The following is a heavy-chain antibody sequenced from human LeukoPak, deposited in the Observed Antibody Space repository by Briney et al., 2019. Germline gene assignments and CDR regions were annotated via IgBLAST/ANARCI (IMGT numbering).Heavy chain of an antibody. CDR3: ARQIYSYGYVDY. CDR2: IYYSGST. CDR1: GGSISSSSYY. J-gene: IGHJ4*02. V-gene: IGHV4-39*01. D-gene: IGHD5-18*01. Sequence: PSETLSLTCTVSGGSISSSSYYWGWIRQPPGKGLEWIGSIYYSGSTYYNPSLKSRVTISVDTSKNQFSLKLSSVTAADTAVYYCARQIYSYGYVDYWGQGTLVTVSS.